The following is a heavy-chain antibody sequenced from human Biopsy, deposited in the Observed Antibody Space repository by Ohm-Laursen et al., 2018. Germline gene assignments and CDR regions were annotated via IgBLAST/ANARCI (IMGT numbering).Heavy chain of an antibody. D-gene: IGHD3-16*01. CDR1: GGSLSNYY. J-gene: IGHJ4*02. CDR3: ARDSRGGHLNTTLITGKNLDS. CDR2: LFTSGSS. Sequence: SDTLSLTCSVSGGSLSNYYWSWIRQPAGKGLEWIGRLFTSGSSNKNPSLMSRVTMSVDTSKNQFSLMLNSVTAADTAVYFCARDSRGGHLNTTLITGKNLDSWGQGILVTVSS. V-gene: IGHV4-4*07.